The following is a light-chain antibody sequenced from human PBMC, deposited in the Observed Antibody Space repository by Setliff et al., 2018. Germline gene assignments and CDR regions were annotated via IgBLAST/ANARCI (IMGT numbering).Light chain of an antibody. Sequence: SALTQPPSASGSPGQSVTISCTGTSSDIGGYKYVSWYQQHPGKAPKLMIYEVSKRPSGVPDRFSGSKSGNTASLTVSGLQAEDEADYYCSSNIGSNNFDVFGTGTKVTVL. CDR3: SSNIGSNNFDV. CDR2: EVS. J-gene: IGLJ1*01. CDR1: SSDIGGYKY. V-gene: IGLV2-8*01.